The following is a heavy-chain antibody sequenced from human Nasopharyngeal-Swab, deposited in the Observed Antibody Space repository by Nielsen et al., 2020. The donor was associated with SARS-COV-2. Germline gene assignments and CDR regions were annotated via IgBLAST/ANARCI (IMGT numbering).Heavy chain of an antibody. V-gene: IGHV4-39*01. CDR1: GGSISSSSYY. CDR3: AGLGGRNYFDY. D-gene: IGHD3-16*01. CDR2: IYYSGST. Sequence: SETLSLTCTVSGGSISSSSYYWGWIRQPPGKGLEWIGSIYYSGSTYYNPSLKSRVTISVDTSKNQFSLKLSSVTAADTAVYYCAGLGGRNYFDYWGQGTLVTVSS. J-gene: IGHJ4*02.